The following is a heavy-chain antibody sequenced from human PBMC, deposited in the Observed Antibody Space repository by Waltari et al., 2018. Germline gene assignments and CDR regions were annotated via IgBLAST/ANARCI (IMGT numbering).Heavy chain of an antibody. J-gene: IGHJ3*02. D-gene: IGHD3-3*01. CDR2: ISSSGRTI. Sequence: QVQLVESGGGVVKPGGSLRLSCAASGFTFSAYYMSWIRQAPGDGREWCSDISSSGRTIYHADSGKGRFTIPRGNAKNSQYLQMNSLGAEDTAVYYCARLFYADDAFDIWGQGTMVTVSS. CDR3: ARLFYADDAFDI. CDR1: GFTFSAYY. V-gene: IGHV3-11*01.